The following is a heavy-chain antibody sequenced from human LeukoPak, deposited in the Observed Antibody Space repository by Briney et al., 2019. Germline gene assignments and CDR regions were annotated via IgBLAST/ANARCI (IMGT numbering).Heavy chain of an antibody. CDR2: FDPEDGET. Sequence: ASVKVSCKVSGYTLTELSMHWVRQTPGKGLEWMGGFDPEDGETIYAQKFQGRVTITRNTSISTAYMELSSLRSEDTAVYYCARPTYGSGSYYTSWGQGTLVTVSS. D-gene: IGHD3-10*01. CDR1: GYTLTELS. V-gene: IGHV1-24*01. CDR3: ARPTYGSGSYYTS. J-gene: IGHJ5*02.